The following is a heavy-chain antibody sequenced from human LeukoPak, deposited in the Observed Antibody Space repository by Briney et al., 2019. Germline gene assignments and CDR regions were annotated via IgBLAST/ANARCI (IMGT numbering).Heavy chain of an antibody. J-gene: IGHJ3*02. D-gene: IGHD6-13*01. CDR1: GYTFTGYY. CDR2: INPNSGGT. Sequence: ASVKVSCKASGYTFTGYYMHWVRQAPGQGLEWMGWINPNSGGTNYAQKFQGWVTMTRDTSISTAYMELSRLRSDDTAVYYCARDRVAAAGFDAFDIWGQGTMVTVSS. V-gene: IGHV1-2*04. CDR3: ARDRVAAAGFDAFDI.